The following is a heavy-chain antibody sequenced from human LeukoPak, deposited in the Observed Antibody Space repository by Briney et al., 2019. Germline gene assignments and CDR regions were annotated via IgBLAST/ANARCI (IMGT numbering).Heavy chain of an antibody. V-gene: IGHV1-2*06. J-gene: IGHJ4*02. Sequence: GASVTVSCTTYGYSFTDYYVHWVRQAPGQGLEWMGRIDPNSGGTNDVHKFQGRVTMSRDTSISTVYMELSSLGYDDTAIYYCARDRKGDYDIADYWGQGTLVTVSP. CDR2: IDPNSGGT. CDR3: ARDRKGDYDIADY. CDR1: GYSFTDYY. D-gene: IGHD4-17*01.